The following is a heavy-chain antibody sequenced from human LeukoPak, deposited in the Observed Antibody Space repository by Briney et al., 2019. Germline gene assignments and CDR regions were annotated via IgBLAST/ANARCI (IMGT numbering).Heavy chain of an antibody. CDR3: AKGSYYDSSGSFYFDY. CDR1: GFTVSSTH. Sequence: GGSLRLSCAASGFTVSSTHMVWVRQAPGKGLEWVSGISGSGDNTYYADSVKGRLTISRDNSKNTLYVQVNSLGTEDTAAYYCAKGSYYDSSGSFYFDYWGQGTLVTVSS. V-gene: IGHV3-23*01. CDR2: ISGSGDNT. D-gene: IGHD3-22*01. J-gene: IGHJ4*02.